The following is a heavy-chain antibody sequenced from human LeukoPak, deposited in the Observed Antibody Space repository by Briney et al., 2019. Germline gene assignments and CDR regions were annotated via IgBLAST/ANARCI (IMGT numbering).Heavy chain of an antibody. J-gene: IGHJ1*01. Sequence: GGSLRLSCVASGFTFRCWMNWVRQAPGKGLEWVAHINPDGRDTYYVDSVKGRFTISRDNAQNSMYLQMNSLRVEDTAVYYCTSWGDTTAEYFQRWGQGTLVTVSS. V-gene: IGHV3-7*01. CDR2: INPDGRDT. CDR1: GFTFRCW. CDR3: TSWGDTTAEYFQR. D-gene: IGHD2-21*02.